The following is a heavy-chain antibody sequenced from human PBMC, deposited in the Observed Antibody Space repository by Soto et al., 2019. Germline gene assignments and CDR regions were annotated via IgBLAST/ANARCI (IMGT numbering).Heavy chain of an antibody. D-gene: IGHD4-17*01. J-gene: IGHJ3*02. CDR3: ARDLDYGDVTDAFDI. CDR2: ISSSSSYI. V-gene: IGHV3-21*01. Sequence: GSLRLSCAASXFTFSSYSMNLVHQAPGKGLEWVSSISSSSSYIYYADSVKGRFTISRDNAKNSLYLQMNSLRAEDTAVYYCARDLDYGDVTDAFDIWGQGTMVTVSS. CDR1: XFTFSSYS.